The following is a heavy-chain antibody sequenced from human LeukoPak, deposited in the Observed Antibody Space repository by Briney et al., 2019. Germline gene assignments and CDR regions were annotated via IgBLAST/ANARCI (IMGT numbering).Heavy chain of an antibody. V-gene: IGHV4-38-2*02. CDR2: IYHSGST. CDR3: ARGGDIVVVPAAPGLDY. D-gene: IGHD2-2*01. J-gene: IGHJ4*02. CDR1: GYSISSGYY. Sequence: SETLSLTCTVSGYSISSGYYWGWIRQPPGKGLEWIGNIYHSGSTYYNPSLKSRVTTSGDTSKNQFSLKLSSVTAADTAVYYCARGGDIVVVPAAPGLDYWGQGTLVTVSS.